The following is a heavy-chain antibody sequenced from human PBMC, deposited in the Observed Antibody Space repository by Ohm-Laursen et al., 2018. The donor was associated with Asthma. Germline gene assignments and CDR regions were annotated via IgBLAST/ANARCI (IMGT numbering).Heavy chain of an antibody. CDR3: ARDVVSGSKDGFDI. D-gene: IGHD2-21*01. CDR2: ITSSSDSKT. V-gene: IGHV3-23*01. Sequence: SLRLSCAASGFSISSCAMSWVRQAPGRGLEWVSGITSSSDSKTYYADSVMGRFSISRDNSKNTMYLQMNSLSAEDTAMYYCARDVVSGSKDGFDIWGQGTMVTVS. CDR1: GFSISSCA. J-gene: IGHJ3*02.